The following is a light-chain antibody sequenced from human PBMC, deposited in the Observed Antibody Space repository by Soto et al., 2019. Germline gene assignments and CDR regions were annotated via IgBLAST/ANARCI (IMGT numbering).Light chain of an antibody. CDR2: AAS. Sequence: DIQLTQSPAFLSASVGDRVTITCRASQDISSTLAWYQHEPGKPPRLLIYAASTLQNGVPSRLSGSGSGTEFTLTISIQQPEDFATYYCHQLDSYPLTFGGGTKVEI. CDR3: HQLDSYPLT. CDR1: QDISST. V-gene: IGKV1-9*01. J-gene: IGKJ4*01.